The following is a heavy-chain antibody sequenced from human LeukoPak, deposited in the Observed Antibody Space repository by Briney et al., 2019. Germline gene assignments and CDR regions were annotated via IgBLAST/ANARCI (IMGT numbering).Heavy chain of an antibody. V-gene: IGHV4-39*01. CDR2: ICYSGST. CDR1: GVXISSSSYC. Sequence: PSETLSLTCTVSGVXISSSSYCWGWIRQPPGKGLEWIGSICYSGSTFYNPSLKSRVTLSVDTSKNQFSLELSSVTAADTALYYCARTENYIPEDCFDPWGQGTLVTVSS. D-gene: IGHD5-24*01. CDR3: ARTENYIPEDCFDP. J-gene: IGHJ5*02.